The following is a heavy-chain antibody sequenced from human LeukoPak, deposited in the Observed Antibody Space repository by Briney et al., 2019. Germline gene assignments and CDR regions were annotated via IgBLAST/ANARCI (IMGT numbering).Heavy chain of an antibody. V-gene: IGHV1-18*01. Sequence: GASVKVSCKASGYAFNVRGITWVRQAPGQGLEWMGWISAYKGNTNYAAKFQGRVTMTTDTSTSTGYMELTSLRSDDTAVYYCARTLGGNYVEMATGVDLWGRGTLVIVSS. CDR2: ISAYKGNT. J-gene: IGHJ2*01. D-gene: IGHD5-24*01. CDR3: ARTLGGNYVEMATGVDL. CDR1: GYAFNVRG.